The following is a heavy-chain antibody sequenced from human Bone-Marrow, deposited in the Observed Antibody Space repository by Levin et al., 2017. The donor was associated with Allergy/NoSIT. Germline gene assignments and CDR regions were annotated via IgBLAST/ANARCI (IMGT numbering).Heavy chain of an antibody. CDR3: LRRSLVATWAWYGMDV. J-gene: IGHJ6*02. Sequence: PGGSLRLSCTASGFNFSDAWMSWVRQAPGKGLEWVGRIKSKPDGGATDYTAPVKGRFTIARDDSKNTLYLQMSSLKTEDTAVYYCLRRSLVATWAWYGMDVWGQGTTVTVSS. CDR1: GFNFSDAW. V-gene: IGHV3-15*01. D-gene: IGHD4-17*01. CDR2: IKSKPDGGAT.